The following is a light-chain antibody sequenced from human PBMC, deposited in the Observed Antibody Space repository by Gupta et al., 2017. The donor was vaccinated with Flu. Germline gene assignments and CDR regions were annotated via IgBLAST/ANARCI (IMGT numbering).Light chain of an antibody. V-gene: IGLV1-47*01. Sequence: QSVLTQPPSASGTPGQRVTISCSGSSSNIVSNYVYWYQQFPGTAPKLLIYRNNQRPSGVHDRFYESKSGTSGSLSISVLRSEDEADYYCAAWDDSLSGWVFGGGTKLTVL. CDR3: AAWDDSLSGWV. CDR2: RNN. J-gene: IGLJ3*02. CDR1: SSNIVSNY.